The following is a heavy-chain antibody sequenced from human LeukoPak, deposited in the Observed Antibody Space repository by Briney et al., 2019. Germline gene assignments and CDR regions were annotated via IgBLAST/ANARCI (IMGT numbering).Heavy chain of an antibody. J-gene: IGHJ4*02. CDR2: ISGSGGST. CDR1: GFTFSSYA. V-gene: IGHV3-23*01. D-gene: IGHD3-9*01. CDR3: AKGPYYDILTGYQDY. Sequence: GGSLSLSCAASGFTFSSYAMSWVRQAPGKGLEWVSAISGSGGSTYYADSVKGRFTISRDNSKNTLYLQMNSLRAEDTAVYYCAKGPYYDILTGYQDYWGQGTLVTVSS.